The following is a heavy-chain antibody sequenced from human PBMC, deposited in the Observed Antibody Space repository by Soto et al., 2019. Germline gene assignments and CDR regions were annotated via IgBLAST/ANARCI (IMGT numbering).Heavy chain of an antibody. J-gene: IGHJ4*02. CDR3: ARERYGGWTPGGSDY. D-gene: IGHD6-19*01. CDR2: ISSSSTYI. V-gene: IGHV3-21*01. Sequence: EVQLVESGGGLVKPGGSLRLSCAASGFTFSSYSMNWVRQAPGKGLEWVLFISSSSTYIYHADSVKGRFTISRDNAKNTLYLQMNSLRVEDTAVYYCARERYGGWTPGGSDYWGQGTLVTVSS. CDR1: GFTFSSYS.